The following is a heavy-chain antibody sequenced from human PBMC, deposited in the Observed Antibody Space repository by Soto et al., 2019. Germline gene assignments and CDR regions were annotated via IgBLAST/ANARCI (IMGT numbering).Heavy chain of an antibody. CDR3: ARGFYYYDSSGYYFVFDY. CDR1: GYTFTSYG. J-gene: IGHJ4*02. CDR2: ISAYNGNT. Sequence: GASVKVSCKASGYTFTSYGISWVRQAPGQGLEWMGWISAYNGNTNYAQKLQGRVTMTTDTSTSTAYMELRSLRSDDTAVYYCARGFYYYDSSGYYFVFDYWGQGTLVTVSS. D-gene: IGHD3-22*01. V-gene: IGHV1-18*01.